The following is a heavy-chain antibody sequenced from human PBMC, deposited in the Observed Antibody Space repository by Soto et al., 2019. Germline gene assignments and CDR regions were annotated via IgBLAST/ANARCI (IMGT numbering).Heavy chain of an antibody. Sequence: QVQLVESGGGVVQPGRSLRLSCAASGFTFSSYAMHWVRQAAGKGLEWVAVISYDGSNKYYADSVKGRFTISRDNSKNTLYLQMNSLRAEDTPVYYCARGSNYYDSSGYYYGDYWGQGTLVTVSS. CDR3: ARGSNYYDSSGYYYGDY. CDR2: ISYDGSNK. D-gene: IGHD3-22*01. V-gene: IGHV3-30-3*01. J-gene: IGHJ4*02. CDR1: GFTFSSYA.